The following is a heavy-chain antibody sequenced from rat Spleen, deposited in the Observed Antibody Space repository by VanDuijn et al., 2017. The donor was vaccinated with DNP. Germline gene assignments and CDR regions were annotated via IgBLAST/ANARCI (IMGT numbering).Heavy chain of an antibody. CDR2: ISTGGDET. CDR3: ARGGDGYDY. CDR1: GFTFSNYV. J-gene: IGHJ2*01. Sequence: EVQLVETGGGLVQPGRSLKFSCTASGFTFSNYVMAGVRQAPTKGLEWVATISTGGDETYYRDSVKVRFTNSRDNAKNTQYLQMDSLRSEDTATYYCARGGDGYDYWGQGVTVTVSS. D-gene: IGHD1-12*03. V-gene: IGHV5S13*01.